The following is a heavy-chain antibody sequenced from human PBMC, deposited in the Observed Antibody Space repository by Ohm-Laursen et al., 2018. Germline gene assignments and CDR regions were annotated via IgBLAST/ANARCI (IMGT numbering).Heavy chain of an antibody. CDR2: IKPDASEE. CDR3: ARDPPEDSSWYADY. Sequence: SLRLSCTASGFTFSIYAMSWVRQAPGKGLEWVANIKPDASEEHYVDSVKGRFTISRDNANNSVYLQMNSLRAEDTAVYYCARDPPEDSSWYADYWGQGTLVTVSP. V-gene: IGHV3-7*01. CDR1: GFTFSIYA. J-gene: IGHJ4*02. D-gene: IGHD6-13*01.